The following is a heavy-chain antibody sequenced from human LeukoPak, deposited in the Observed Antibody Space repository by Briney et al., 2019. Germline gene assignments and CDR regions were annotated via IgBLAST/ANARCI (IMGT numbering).Heavy chain of an antibody. CDR2: ISAYNGNT. V-gene: IGHV1-18*01. J-gene: IGHJ5*02. Sequence: GASVKVSCKASGYTFTSYGISWVRQAPGQGLEWMGWISAYNGNTNYAQKLQGRVTMTTDTSTSTAYMELRSLRSDDTAVYYCARDLDSSSWYSNWFDPWGQGTLVTVSS. D-gene: IGHD6-13*01. CDR1: GYTFTSYG. CDR3: ARDLDSSSWYSNWFDP.